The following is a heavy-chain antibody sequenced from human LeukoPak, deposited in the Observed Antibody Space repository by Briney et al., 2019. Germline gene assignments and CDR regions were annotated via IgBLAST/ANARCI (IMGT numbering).Heavy chain of an antibody. J-gene: IGHJ4*02. CDR3: AKHLIEYSRSSFDS. Sequence: GESLRLSCAASEFTFSNFAMSWVRQAPGKGLEWVSATSGSGVGTYYVDSVKGRFTISRDNSKNTLYLQMNSLRAEDTAVYYCAKHLIEYSRSSFDSWGQGTLVTVSS. V-gene: IGHV3-23*01. D-gene: IGHD6-13*01. CDR2: TSGSGVGT. CDR1: EFTFSNFA.